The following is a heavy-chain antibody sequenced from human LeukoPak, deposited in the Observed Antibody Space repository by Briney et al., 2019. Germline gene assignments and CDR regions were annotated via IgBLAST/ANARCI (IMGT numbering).Heavy chain of an antibody. CDR1: GYTFTGYY. CDR3: ARETGYCSGGSCHAFDC. D-gene: IGHD2-15*01. CDR2: INPNSGGT. J-gene: IGHJ4*02. Sequence: GASVKVSCKASGYTFTGYYMHWVRQAPGQGLEWMGWINPNSGGTNYAQKFQGRVTMTRDTSISTAYMELSRLRSDDTAVYYCARETGYCSGGSCHAFDCWGQGTLVTVSS. V-gene: IGHV1-2*02.